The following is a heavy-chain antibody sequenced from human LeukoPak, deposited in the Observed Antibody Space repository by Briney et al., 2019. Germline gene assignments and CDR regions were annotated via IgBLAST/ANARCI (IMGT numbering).Heavy chain of an antibody. CDR2: INPNSGGT. D-gene: IGHD5-18*01. Sequence: ASVKVSCKASGYTFTCYYMHWVRQAPGQGLEWMGWINPNSGGTNYAQKFQGRVTMTRDTSISTAYMELSRLTSDDTAVYYCARGRLEYSYGYGYWGQGTLVTVSS. V-gene: IGHV1-2*02. CDR1: GYTFTCYY. CDR3: ARGRLEYSYGYGY. J-gene: IGHJ4*02.